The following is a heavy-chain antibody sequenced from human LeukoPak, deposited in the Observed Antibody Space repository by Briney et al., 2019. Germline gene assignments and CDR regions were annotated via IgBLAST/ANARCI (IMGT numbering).Heavy chain of an antibody. D-gene: IGHD5-18*01. J-gene: IGHJ6*02. Sequence: SETLSLTCTVSGGSISSYYWGWIRQPPGKGLEWIGSIYYSGSTYYNPSLKTRATISVDTSKNQFSLDLTSVTAADTAVYYCARSGYSPGYYGMDVWGQGTTVTVSS. CDR3: ARSGYSPGYYGMDV. CDR2: IYYSGST. CDR1: GGSISSYY. V-gene: IGHV4-39*01.